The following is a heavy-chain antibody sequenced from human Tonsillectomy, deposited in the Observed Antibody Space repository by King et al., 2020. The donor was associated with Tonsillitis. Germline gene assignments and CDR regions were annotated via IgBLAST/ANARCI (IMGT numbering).Heavy chain of an antibody. CDR3: AKWRPDCRGGSCYRDAFDI. CDR2: VSGAGGST. Sequence: VQLVESGGGLVQPGGSLRLSCAASGLTFSTYAMTWVRQSPGKGLEWVSAVSGAGGSTFYADSVKGRFTISRDNSKSTLYLQMNSLRAEDTAVYYCAKWRPDCRGGSCYRDAFDIWGQGTMVTVSS. V-gene: IGHV3-23*04. D-gene: IGHD2-15*01. CDR1: GLTFSTYA. J-gene: IGHJ3*02.